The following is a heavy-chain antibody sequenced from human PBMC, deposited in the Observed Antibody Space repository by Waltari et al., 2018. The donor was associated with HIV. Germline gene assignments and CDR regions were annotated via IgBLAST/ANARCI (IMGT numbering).Heavy chain of an antibody. CDR1: GGSFSGYY. Sequence: QVQLQQWGAGLLKPSETLSLTCAVYGGSFSGYYWSWIRQPPGKGLEWIGEINHSGSTNYNPSLKSRVTISVDTSKNQFSLKLSSVTAADTAVYYCARAGIAVAGETDAFDIWGQGTMVTVSS. J-gene: IGHJ3*02. D-gene: IGHD6-19*01. CDR3: ARAGIAVAGETDAFDI. CDR2: INHSGST. V-gene: IGHV4-34*01.